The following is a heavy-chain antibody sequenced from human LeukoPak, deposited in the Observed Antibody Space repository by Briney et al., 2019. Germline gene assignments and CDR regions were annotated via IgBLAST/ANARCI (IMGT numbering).Heavy chain of an antibody. V-gene: IGHV3-53*01. CDR3: ARNRVIFGVVITYYFDY. CDR2: TYSDGHT. Sequence: PGGSLRLSCAASGFTVSSDYMSWVHQAPGKGLEWVSITYSDGHTYYADSVKGRFTISRDNSMNTLYLQMNGLRAEDTAVYYCARNRVIFGVVITYYFDYWGQGTLVTVSS. CDR1: GFTVSSDY. D-gene: IGHD3-3*01. J-gene: IGHJ4*02.